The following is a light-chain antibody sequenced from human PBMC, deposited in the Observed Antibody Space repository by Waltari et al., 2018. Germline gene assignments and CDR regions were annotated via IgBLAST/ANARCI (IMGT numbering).Light chain of an antibody. CDR1: QAITDY. V-gene: IGKV1-16*01. Sequence: DIQMTQSPSSLSASVGDTVTIACRASQAITDYVAWYQQRPQKAPKPLIFYAVNLESGVPSRSSGSGSGTNFTLTISSLQAEDFATYYCQQHYNYPFTFGPGTRLDIK. J-gene: IGKJ3*01. CDR3: QQHYNYPFT. CDR2: YAV.